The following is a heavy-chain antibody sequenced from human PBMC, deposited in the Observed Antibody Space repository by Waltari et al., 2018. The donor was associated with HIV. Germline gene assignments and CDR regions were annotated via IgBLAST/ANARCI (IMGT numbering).Heavy chain of an antibody. CDR3: ARVVGYCSSTSGPGHQYYYGMDG. CDR2: IYYSGRT. CDR1: GGSISSRSYY. D-gene: IGHD2-2*01. Sequence: QLQLQASGPGLAKPSETLSLRCTVSGGSISSRSYYWGWIRQPPGKGLEWIGRIYYSGRTYYNPSLKSRVTIAVDTSKNQVALKLSSVTGADTALYYCARVVGYCSSTSGPGHQYYYGMDGWGQGTTVTVSS. J-gene: IGHJ6*02. V-gene: IGHV4-39*07.